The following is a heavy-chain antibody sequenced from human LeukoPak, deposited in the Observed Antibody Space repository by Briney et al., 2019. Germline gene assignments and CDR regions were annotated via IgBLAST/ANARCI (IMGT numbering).Heavy chain of an antibody. D-gene: IGHD5-24*01. Sequence: SETLSLTCAVSGGSFGSYYWTWIRQSPGNGLEWIGQIDHTGTTAYNPSLKTRVTISLDTSKTQFSVNVTSLTAADTAVYYCARGHWGGYNRFDYWGRGTQVTVSS. CDR3: ARGHWGGYNRFDY. J-gene: IGHJ4*02. V-gene: IGHV4-34*01. CDR2: IDHTGTT. CDR1: GGSFGSYY.